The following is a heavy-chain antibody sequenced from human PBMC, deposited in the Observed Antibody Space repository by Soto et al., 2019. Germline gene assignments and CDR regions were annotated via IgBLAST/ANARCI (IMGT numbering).Heavy chain of an antibody. CDR2: INSDGTTI. CDR3: ARGTQTTVTTRLFDC. J-gene: IGHJ4*02. Sequence: EVQLVESGGGLVQTGGSLRLSCAASGFTFSSRWMHWVRQAPGKGLVWVSRINSDGTTITYADSVKGRFTISRDNAKNTLYLQMNSQRAEDTAVYYCARGTQTTVTTRLFDCWGQGTLVTVSS. D-gene: IGHD4-17*01. V-gene: IGHV3-74*01. CDR1: GFTFSSRW.